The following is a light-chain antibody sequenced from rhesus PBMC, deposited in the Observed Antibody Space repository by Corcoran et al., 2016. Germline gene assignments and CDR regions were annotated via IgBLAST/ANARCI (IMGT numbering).Light chain of an antibody. V-gene: IGKV1-32*05. CDR3: QQYNTLPT. CDR2: YGK. CDR1: QGISSY. Sequence: IQMTQSPSSLSASVGDRVTITCRASQGISSYLNWYQQKPGKAPKLLIYYGKRLESGVPSRFSGGGSGTDFTLTIRSLQPEDFATYYCQQYNTLPTFGGGTKVELK. J-gene: IGKJ4*01.